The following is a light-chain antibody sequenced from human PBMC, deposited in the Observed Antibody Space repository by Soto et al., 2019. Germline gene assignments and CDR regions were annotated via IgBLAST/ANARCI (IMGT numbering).Light chain of an antibody. CDR3: QQYGSSPIT. CDR1: QSVGSN. Sequence: EKVMTQSPGSLSVSPGERAALSCRASQSVGSNLAWYQRKPGQAPRLLIYGASTRATGIPSRFSGSGSGTEFTLTISSLQSEDFAVYYCQQYGSSPITFGQGARLDIK. J-gene: IGKJ5*01. CDR2: GAS. V-gene: IGKV3-15*01.